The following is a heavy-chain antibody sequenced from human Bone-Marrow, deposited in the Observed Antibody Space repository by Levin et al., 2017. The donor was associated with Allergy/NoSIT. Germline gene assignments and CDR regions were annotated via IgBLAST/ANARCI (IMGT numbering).Heavy chain of an antibody. Sequence: GESLKISCAASGFTFSSYSMNWVRQAPGKGLEWVSSISSSSSYIYYADSVKGRFSISRDNAKNSLYLQMNSLRAEDTAVYYCASSIAARLNWFDPWGQGTLVTVSS. V-gene: IGHV3-21*01. D-gene: IGHD6-6*01. CDR1: GFTFSSYS. CDR2: ISSSSSYI. CDR3: ASSIAARLNWFDP. J-gene: IGHJ5*02.